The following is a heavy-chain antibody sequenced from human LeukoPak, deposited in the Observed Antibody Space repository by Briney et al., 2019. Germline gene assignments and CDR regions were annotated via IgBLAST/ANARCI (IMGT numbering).Heavy chain of an antibody. V-gene: IGHV1-69*05. CDR1: VGTFSNYA. J-gene: IGHJ6*03. CDR2: SIPIFGTA. CDR3: ARERAVAGTLRAYYHFIDV. D-gene: IGHD6-19*01. Sequence: SSVKVSCKGSVGTFSNYAISWVRPAPGQELDWVGGSIPIFGTAHYAQKFQGRVTITTDESTSTAYMELSSLRSEDTAVYYCARERAVAGTLRAYYHFIDVWGKGTTVTVS.